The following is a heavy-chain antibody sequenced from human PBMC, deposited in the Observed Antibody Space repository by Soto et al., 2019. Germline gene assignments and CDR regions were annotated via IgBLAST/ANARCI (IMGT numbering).Heavy chain of an antibody. D-gene: IGHD3-3*02. V-gene: IGHV4-39*01. CDR3: ARHSLASRKNSWFGP. CDR2: IFYLGSS. Sequence: PSETLSLPCTVSGDSIISSDFYWAWVRQTPGKGLEWIGSIFYLGSSYYNPSLKSRVTMSVDTYKKQSSLRLRSVTAADTALYFCARHSLASRKNSWFGPWGKRNRVAVSS. J-gene: IGHJ5*02. CDR1: GDSIISSDFY.